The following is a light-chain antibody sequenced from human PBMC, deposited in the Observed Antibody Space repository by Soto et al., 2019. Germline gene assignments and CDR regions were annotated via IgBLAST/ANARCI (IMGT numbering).Light chain of an antibody. V-gene: IGKV3-20*01. Sequence: EIVLTQSPGTLSLSPGERATLSCRASQSVSSSYLAWYQQKPGQAPRLLIYDASNRATGIPVRFSGSGSGTDFTLTISSLQSEDFAVYYCQQYDDWPPWTFGPGTKVDI. J-gene: IGKJ1*01. CDR1: QSVSSSY. CDR2: DAS. CDR3: QQYDDWPPWT.